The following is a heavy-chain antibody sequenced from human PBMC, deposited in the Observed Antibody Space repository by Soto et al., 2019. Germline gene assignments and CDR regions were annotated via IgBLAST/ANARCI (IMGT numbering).Heavy chain of an antibody. CDR2: IYYSGST. J-gene: IGHJ3*02. D-gene: IGHD1-1*01. V-gene: IGHV4-39*01. CDR1: GGSISSSSYY. CDR3: ARHQLECTPLDAFDI. Sequence: QLQLQESGPGLVKPSETLSLTCTVSGGSISSSSYYWGWIRQPPGKGLEWIGSIYYSGSTYYNPSLKSRVTISVDTSKNQFSLKLSSVTAADTAVYYCARHQLECTPLDAFDIWGQGTMVTVSS.